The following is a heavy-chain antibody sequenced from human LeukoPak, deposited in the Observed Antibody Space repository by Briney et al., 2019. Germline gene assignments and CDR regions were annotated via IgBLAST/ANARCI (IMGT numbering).Heavy chain of an antibody. V-gene: IGHV3-30*04. Sequence: GRPLRLSCAASGFTFSRYAMHWVRQTPGKGLEWVAIISYDGTNKYYADSVKGRFTIYRDNSKNTLYLQMNSLRGEDTAVYYCAKERHSYRAYYFDYWGQGTLVTVSS. J-gene: IGHJ4*02. CDR2: ISYDGTNK. CDR3: AKERHSYRAYYFDY. D-gene: IGHD5-18*01. CDR1: GFTFSRYA.